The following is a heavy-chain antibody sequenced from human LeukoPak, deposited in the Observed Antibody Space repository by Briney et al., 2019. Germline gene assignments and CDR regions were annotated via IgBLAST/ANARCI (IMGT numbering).Heavy chain of an antibody. Sequence: ASVKVSCKASGYTFSNHGIGWVRQAPGQGLEWVGWISAHTGNTNYAQKVQGRVTMTTDTSTSTAYMELRSLTSDDTAVYYCARAEGDYDPLNWIDPWGQGTLVIVSP. CDR2: ISAHTGNT. D-gene: IGHD3-16*01. V-gene: IGHV1-18*01. CDR1: GYTFSNHG. J-gene: IGHJ5*02. CDR3: ARAEGDYDPLNWIDP.